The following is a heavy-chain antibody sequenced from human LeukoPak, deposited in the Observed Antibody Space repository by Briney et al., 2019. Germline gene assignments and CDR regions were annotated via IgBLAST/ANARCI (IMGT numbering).Heavy chain of an antibody. CDR3: ARDQYYYDSSGYTYYFDY. J-gene: IGHJ4*02. V-gene: IGHV4-4*07. CDR1: GGSISSYY. Sequence: SETLSLTYTVSGGSISSYYWSWIRQPAGNGLEWIGRIYTSGSTNYNPSLKSRVTMSVDTSKNQFSLKLSSVTAADTAVYYCARDQYYYDSSGYTYYFDYWGQGTLVTVSS. D-gene: IGHD3-22*01. CDR2: IYTSGST.